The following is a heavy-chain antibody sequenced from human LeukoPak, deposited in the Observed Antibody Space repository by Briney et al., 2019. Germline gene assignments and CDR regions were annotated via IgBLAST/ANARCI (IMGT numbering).Heavy chain of an antibody. J-gene: IGHJ5*02. Sequence: SETLSLTCTVSGYSISSGYYWGWIRQPPGKGLEWIGSIYHSGSTYYNPSLKSRVTISVDTSKNQFSLKLSSATAADTAVYYCARPNWNYGWFDPWGQGTLVTVSS. CDR1: GYSISSGYY. V-gene: IGHV4-38-2*02. D-gene: IGHD1-7*01. CDR3: ARPNWNYGWFDP. CDR2: IYHSGST.